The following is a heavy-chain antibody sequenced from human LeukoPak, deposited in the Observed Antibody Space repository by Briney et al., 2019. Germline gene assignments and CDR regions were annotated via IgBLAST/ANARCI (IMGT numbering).Heavy chain of an antibody. J-gene: IGHJ4*02. CDR2: IYSGGST. Sequence: GGSLRLSCAASGFTVSSNYMSWVRQAPGKGLEWVSVIYSGGSTYYADSVKGRFTISRDNSKNTLYLQMNSLRAEDTAVYYCARLACSSTSCPLRYWGQGNPGHRLL. D-gene: IGHD2-2*01. CDR3: ARLACSSTSCPLRY. V-gene: IGHV3-53*01. CDR1: GFTVSSNY.